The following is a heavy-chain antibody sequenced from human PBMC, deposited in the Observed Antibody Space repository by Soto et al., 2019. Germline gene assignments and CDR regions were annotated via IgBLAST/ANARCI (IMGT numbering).Heavy chain of an antibody. CDR3: ASAGGIQLWPRLFDY. Sequence: PSETLSLTCTVSGGSISSGGYYWGWIRQHPGKGLEWIGYIYYSGSTYYNPSLKSRVTISVDTSKNQFSLKLSSVTAADTAVYYCASAGGIQLWPRLFDYWGQGTLVTVSS. D-gene: IGHD5-18*01. V-gene: IGHV4-31*03. J-gene: IGHJ4*02. CDR1: GGSISSGGYY. CDR2: IYYSGST.